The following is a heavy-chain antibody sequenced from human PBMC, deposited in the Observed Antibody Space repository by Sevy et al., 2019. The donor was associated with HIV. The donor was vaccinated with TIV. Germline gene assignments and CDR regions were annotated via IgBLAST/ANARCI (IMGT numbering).Heavy chain of an antibody. D-gene: IGHD2-21*02. CDR1: GFSISSGYY. CDR3: ARASAGDRLDYYGMDV. CDR2: IYHGGRS. Sequence: SETLSLTCTVSGFSISSGYYWGWVRQSPEKGLEWIGNIYHGGRSYYKPSLKSRVTISVDTSKNQLSLKLISVTAADTDEYYCARASAGDRLDYYGMDVWGQGTTVTVSS. V-gene: IGHV4-38-2*02. J-gene: IGHJ6*02.